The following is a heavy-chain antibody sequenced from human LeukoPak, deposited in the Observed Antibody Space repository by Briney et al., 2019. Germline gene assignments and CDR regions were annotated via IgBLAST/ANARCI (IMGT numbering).Heavy chain of an antibody. Sequence: SETLTLTCTVSGASIRGSSYYWAWIRQTPGKGLEWIGSIYYSGSAHYTPSLKSRLTMSVDTSKNQFSLRVSSVTAADTAVYYCARNSSYYNTGGFDYWGQGILVTVSS. CDR3: ARNSSYYNTGGFDY. D-gene: IGHD3-10*01. J-gene: IGHJ4*02. CDR1: GASIRGSSYY. CDR2: IYYSGSA. V-gene: IGHV4-39*01.